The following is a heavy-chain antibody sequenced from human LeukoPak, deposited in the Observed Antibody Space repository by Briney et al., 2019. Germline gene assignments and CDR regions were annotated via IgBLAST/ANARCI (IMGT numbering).Heavy chain of an antibody. J-gene: IGHJ4*02. Sequence: AASVKVSCKASGYTFTGYYMHWVRQAPGQGLEWMGWINPNSGGTNYAQKFQGRVTMTRDTSISTAYMELSRLRSDDTAVYYCARDEVLLWFGEPHPTPSDYWGQGTLVTVSS. D-gene: IGHD3-10*01. CDR2: INPNSGGT. CDR1: GYTFTGYY. CDR3: ARDEVLLWFGEPHPTPSDY. V-gene: IGHV1-2*02.